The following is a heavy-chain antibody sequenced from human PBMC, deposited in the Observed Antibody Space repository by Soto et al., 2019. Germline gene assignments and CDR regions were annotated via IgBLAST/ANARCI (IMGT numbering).Heavy chain of an antibody. CDR2: VFHSGIA. J-gene: IGHJ4*02. D-gene: IGHD1-1*01. CDR3: AGPAWTRPDY. CDR1: GGSLSTPVW. Sequence: SETLSLTCGVSGGSLSTPVWWSWVRLPPGKGLEWIGEVFHSGIANYNPSIQSRVTISLDKSTNQFSLRLSSVTAADTAVYYCAGPAWTRPDYWGQGALVTVSS. V-gene: IGHV4-4*02.